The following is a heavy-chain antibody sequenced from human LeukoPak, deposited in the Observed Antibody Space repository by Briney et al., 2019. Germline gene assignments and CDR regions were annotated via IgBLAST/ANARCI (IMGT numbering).Heavy chain of an antibody. CDR3: ATIFADLGFDY. CDR2: VDPEDGET. V-gene: IGHV1-69-2*01. D-gene: IGHD3-3*01. J-gene: IGHJ4*02. Sequence: EASVKVSCKASGYTFTDYYMHWVQQAPGKGLEWMGRVDPEDGETIYAEKFQGRVTTTADTSTDTAYMELSSLRSEDMAVYYCATIFADLGFDYWGQGTLVTVSS. CDR1: GYTFTDYY.